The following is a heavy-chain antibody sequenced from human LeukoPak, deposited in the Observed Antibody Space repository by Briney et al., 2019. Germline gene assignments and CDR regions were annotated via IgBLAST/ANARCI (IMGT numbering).Heavy chain of an antibody. J-gene: IGHJ6*03. D-gene: IGHD6-19*01. CDR2: ISSSGSTI. CDR3: ARGQAQQWLVSPWNYYYMDV. Sequence: GGSLRLSCAASGFTFSDYYMSWIRQAPGKGLEWVSYISSSGSTIYYADSVKGRFTISRDNAKNSLYLQMNSLRAEDTAVYYCARGQAQQWLVSPWNYYYMDVWGKGTTVTISS. V-gene: IGHV3-11*04. CDR1: GFTFSDYY.